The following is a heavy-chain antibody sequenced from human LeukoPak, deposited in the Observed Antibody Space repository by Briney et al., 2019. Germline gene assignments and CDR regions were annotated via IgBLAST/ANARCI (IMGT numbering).Heavy chain of an antibody. V-gene: IGHV4-39*01. CDR3: ARHSVAGTFHYYYYMDV. Sequence: SSEPLSLPCTVSGVSISSSSYYWGWIRQPPGKGLEWIGSLYYSGSTYYNPSLKSRVTISVDTSKNQFSLKLSSVTAADTAVYYCARHSVAGTFHYYYYMDVWGKGTTVTISS. CDR1: GVSISSSSYY. D-gene: IGHD6-19*01. J-gene: IGHJ6*03. CDR2: LYYSGST.